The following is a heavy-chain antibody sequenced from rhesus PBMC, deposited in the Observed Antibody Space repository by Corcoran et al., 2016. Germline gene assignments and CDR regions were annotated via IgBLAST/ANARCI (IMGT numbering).Heavy chain of an antibody. D-gene: IGHD3-3*01. CDR3: ARDLGARLNSLDV. CDR1: GFTFSNYW. V-gene: IGHV3-16*02. CDR2: IKKKVDGGTA. Sequence: EVQLVESGGGLVQPGGSLRLSCAASGFTFSNYWMSGVRQAPGEGLDGVGRIKKKVDGGTAAYAQSWKGRFTISRDDSKNTLYLQMSSLKTEETAVDYCARDLGARLNSLDVWGRGVLVTVSS. J-gene: IGHJ5-2*02.